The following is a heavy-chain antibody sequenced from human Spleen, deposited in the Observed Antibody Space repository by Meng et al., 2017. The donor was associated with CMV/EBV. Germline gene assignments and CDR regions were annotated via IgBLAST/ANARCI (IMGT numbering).Heavy chain of an antibody. D-gene: IGHD3-22*01. CDR3: ARAQYHYDSTAFFEH. CDR2: IYHAGTT. CDR1: GDSINSGGFY. V-gene: IGHV4-31*02. J-gene: IGHJ4*02. Sequence: GDSINSGGFYWSWIRQHPGKGLEWIGYIYHAGTTSYTPSLKSRVSISVDTSKNQFSLKLSSMTAADTAVYYCARAQYHYDSTAFFEHWGQGALVTSPQ.